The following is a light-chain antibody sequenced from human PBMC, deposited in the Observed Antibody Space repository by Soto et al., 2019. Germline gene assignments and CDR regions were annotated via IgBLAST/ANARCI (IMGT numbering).Light chain of an antibody. J-gene: IGLJ1*01. CDR3: SGWDDSLPAYV. CDR2: SND. V-gene: IGLV1-47*02. CDR1: SSNIGTNA. Sequence: QSVLTQSPSASGAPGQTIIISCSGSSSNIGTNAAYCYQQLPGSAPTLLVHSNDQRPFGVPHRFSRSRSGTSASLAVSGLRSEDEADYYCSGWDDSLPAYVFRNGTKVTV.